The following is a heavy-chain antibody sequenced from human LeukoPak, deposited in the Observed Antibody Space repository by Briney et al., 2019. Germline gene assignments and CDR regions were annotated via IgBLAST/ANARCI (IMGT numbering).Heavy chain of an antibody. J-gene: IGHJ4*02. D-gene: IGHD2-2*01. V-gene: IGHV3-7*01. Sequence: GGSLRLSCAAAGFTFSGYWMSWVRQAPGKGLEWVANIKQDGSEKYYLDSVKGRFTISRDNAKNSLYLQMNSLRAEGTAVYYCAKLAYCSSTSCLSHLDYWGQGTLVTVSS. CDR3: AKLAYCSSTSCLSHLDY. CDR2: IKQDGSEK. CDR1: GFTFSGYW.